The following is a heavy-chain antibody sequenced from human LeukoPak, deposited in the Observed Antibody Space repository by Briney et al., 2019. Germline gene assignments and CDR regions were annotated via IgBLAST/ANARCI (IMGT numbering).Heavy chain of an antibody. CDR3: AREGSGSYYYYYGMDV. J-gene: IGHJ6*02. V-gene: IGHV1-2*02. D-gene: IGHD1-26*01. CDR1: GYTFTGYY. CDR2: INPNSGGT. Sequence: GASVKVSCKASGYTFTGYYMHWVRQAPGQGLEWMGWINPNSGGTSYAQKFQGRVTMTRDTSISTAYMELSRLRSDDTAVYYCAREGSGSYYYYYGMDVWGQGTTVTVSS.